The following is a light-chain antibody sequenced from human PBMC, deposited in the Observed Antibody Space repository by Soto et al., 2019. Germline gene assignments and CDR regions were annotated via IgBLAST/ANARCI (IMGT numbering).Light chain of an antibody. Sequence: DIPMTQSPASLSASVGDRVTITCRASQTIDTNLNWFLQKPGKAPDLLISSSSALQRGVPSRFSGGGSGTEFTLTISALEPEDFGTYFWQQSYNAPLTFGQGTTLETK. CDR3: QQSYNAPLT. CDR1: QTIDTN. J-gene: IGKJ2*01. CDR2: SSS. V-gene: IGKV1-39*01.